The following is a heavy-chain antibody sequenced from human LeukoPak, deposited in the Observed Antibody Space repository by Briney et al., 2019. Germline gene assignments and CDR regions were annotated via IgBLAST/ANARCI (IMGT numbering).Heavy chain of an antibody. V-gene: IGHV4-59*08. CDR3: ASEGYYYDSSGLXXXQH. J-gene: IGHJ1*01. Sequence: SETLSLTCTVSGGSISSYYWSWLRQPPGKGLEWIGYIYYSGSTNYNPSLKSRVTISVDTSKNQFSLKLSSVTAADTAVYYCASEGYYYDSSGLXXXQHWGQGTLVTVSS. CDR1: GGSISSYY. CDR2: IYYSGST. D-gene: IGHD3-22*01.